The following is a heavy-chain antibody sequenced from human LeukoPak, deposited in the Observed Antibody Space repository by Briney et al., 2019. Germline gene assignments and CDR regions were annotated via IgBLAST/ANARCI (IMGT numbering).Heavy chain of an antibody. Sequence: GGSLRLSCAASGFTFSSYAMSWVRQAPGKGLEWVSAISGSGGSTYYADSVKGRFTISRDNSKNTLYLQMNSLRAEDTAVYYCAKVLGRGFGYSSGWYSQLFDYWGQGTLVTVSS. CDR2: ISGSGGST. D-gene: IGHD6-19*01. V-gene: IGHV3-23*01. CDR3: AKVLGRGFGYSSGWYSQLFDY. J-gene: IGHJ4*02. CDR1: GFTFSSYA.